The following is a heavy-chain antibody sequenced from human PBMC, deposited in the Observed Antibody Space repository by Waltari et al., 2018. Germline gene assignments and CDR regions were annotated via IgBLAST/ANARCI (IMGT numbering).Heavy chain of an antibody. Sequence: EVQLVESGGGLVQPGGSLRLSCAASGFTFSSYWMSWVRQAPGKGREGVANIKQDGSEKYYVDSVKGRLTISRDNAKNSLYLQMNSLRAEDTAVYYCARVKSIARFDAFDIWGQGTMVTVSS. CDR2: IKQDGSEK. V-gene: IGHV3-7*01. CDR3: ARVKSIARFDAFDI. J-gene: IGHJ3*02. CDR1: GFTFSSYW. D-gene: IGHD6-6*01.